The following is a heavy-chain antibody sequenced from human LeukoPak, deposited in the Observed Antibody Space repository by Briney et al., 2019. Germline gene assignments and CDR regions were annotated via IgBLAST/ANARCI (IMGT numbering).Heavy chain of an antibody. D-gene: IGHD3-22*01. CDR3: ARVRWYYYDSSGPTDY. J-gene: IGHJ4*02. Sequence: GGSLRLSCAASGFTFSDYYMSWIRQAPGKGLEWVSYISSSGSTIYYVDSVKGRFTVSRDNAKNSLYLQMNSLRAEDTAVYYCARVRWYYYDSSGPTDYWGQGTLVTVSS. V-gene: IGHV3-11*01. CDR2: ISSSGSTI. CDR1: GFTFSDYY.